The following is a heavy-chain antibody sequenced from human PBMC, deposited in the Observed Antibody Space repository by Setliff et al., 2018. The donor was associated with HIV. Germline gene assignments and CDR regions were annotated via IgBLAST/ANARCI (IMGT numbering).Heavy chain of an antibody. CDR3: AREIYGGNSRPCDY. Sequence: SETLSLTCTVSGGSIAGYYWNWIRQPPGKGLEWIGHIYYNGNTNYNPSLKSRGTISVDTSKNQFSLKLTSVTAADTAVYYCAREIYGGNSRPCDYWGQGTLVTVSS. CDR1: GGSIAGYY. V-gene: IGHV4-59*01. J-gene: IGHJ4*02. D-gene: IGHD4-17*01. CDR2: IYYNGNT.